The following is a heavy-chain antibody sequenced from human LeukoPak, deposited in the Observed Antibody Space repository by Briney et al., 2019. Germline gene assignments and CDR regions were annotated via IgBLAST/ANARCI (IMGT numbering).Heavy chain of an antibody. J-gene: IGHJ4*02. V-gene: IGHV3-23*01. Sequence: GGSLRLSCAASGFTFSSYAMSWVRQAPGKRLEWVSSFAGSGGDAYFADSVKGRFTISRDNSKNTLYLQMNSLRAEDTAVYYCAKSLSGYYIFDYWGQGTLVTVSS. CDR2: FAGSGGDA. D-gene: IGHD3-22*01. CDR3: AKSLSGYYIFDY. CDR1: GFTFSSYA.